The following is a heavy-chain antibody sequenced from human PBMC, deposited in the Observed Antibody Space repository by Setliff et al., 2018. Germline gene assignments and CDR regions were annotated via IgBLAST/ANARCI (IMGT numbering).Heavy chain of an antibody. Sequence: ASVKVSCKVSGYTFTSYGISWVRQAPGQGLEWMGWISTYNGDTDYAQKLQGRLTMTTDTSTSTVYMELRSLRSDDTAVYYCARDLGHGGDSDYWGQGILVTVSS. V-gene: IGHV1-18*01. CDR3: ARDLGHGGDSDY. J-gene: IGHJ4*02. CDR1: GYTFTSYG. CDR2: ISTYNGDT. D-gene: IGHD2-21*02.